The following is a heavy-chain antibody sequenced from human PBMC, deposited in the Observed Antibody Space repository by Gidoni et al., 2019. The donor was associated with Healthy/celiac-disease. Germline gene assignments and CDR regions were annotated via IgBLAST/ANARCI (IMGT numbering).Heavy chain of an antibody. Sequence: EVQLVESGGGLVQPGGSLRLSCAASGFTFSSYWMSWVRQAPGKGLEWVANIKQDGSEKYYVDSVKGRFTISRDNAKNSLYLQMNSLRAEDTAVYYCARDLRYFDWSQEDVFDYWGQGTLVTVSS. CDR2: IKQDGSEK. V-gene: IGHV3-7*03. CDR1: GFTFSSYW. J-gene: IGHJ4*02. CDR3: ARDLRYFDWSQEDVFDY. D-gene: IGHD3-9*01.